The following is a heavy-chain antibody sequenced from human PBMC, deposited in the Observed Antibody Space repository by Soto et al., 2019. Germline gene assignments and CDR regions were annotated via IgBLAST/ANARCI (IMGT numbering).Heavy chain of an antibody. Sequence: GGSLRLSCAAAGFTFSNAWMNWVRQAPGKGLEWVGRIKSKTDGGTTDYAAPVKGRFTISRDDSKNTLYLQMNSLKTEDTAVYYCVKAGPRGSSSWYWSWANWFDPWGQGTLVTVSS. D-gene: IGHD6-13*01. V-gene: IGHV3-15*07. CDR1: GFTFSNAW. CDR2: IKSKTDGGTT. CDR3: VKAGPRGSSSWYWSWANWFDP. J-gene: IGHJ5*02.